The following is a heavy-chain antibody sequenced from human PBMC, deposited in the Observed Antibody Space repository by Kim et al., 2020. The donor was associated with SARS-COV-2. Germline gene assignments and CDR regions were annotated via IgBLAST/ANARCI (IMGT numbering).Heavy chain of an antibody. D-gene: IGHD6-13*01. CDR2: IKGDGSDT. Sequence: GGSLRLSCEASGFTFNNYWMNWVRQGPGKGLVWVSRIKGDGSDTHYADSVKGRFTISRDNAKNTLHLQLNSLGVEDMAIYFCARGTFQQGFDPWGQGTLVTVSS. CDR1: GFTFNNYW. V-gene: IGHV3-74*01. J-gene: IGHJ5*02. CDR3: ARGTFQQGFDP.